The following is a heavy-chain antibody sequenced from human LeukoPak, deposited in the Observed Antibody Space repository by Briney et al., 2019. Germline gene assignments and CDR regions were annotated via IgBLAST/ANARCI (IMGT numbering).Heavy chain of an antibody. D-gene: IGHD3-3*01. CDR1: GLTFSSYW. CDR2: IKQDGSEK. Sequence: GGSLRLSCAASGLTFSSYWMSWVRQAPGKGLEWVANIKQDGSEKYYVDSVKGRFTISRDNAKNSLYLQMNSLRAEDTAVYYCARAQFLEWLWAAADYWGQGTLVTVSS. V-gene: IGHV3-7*01. CDR3: ARAQFLEWLWAAADY. J-gene: IGHJ4*02.